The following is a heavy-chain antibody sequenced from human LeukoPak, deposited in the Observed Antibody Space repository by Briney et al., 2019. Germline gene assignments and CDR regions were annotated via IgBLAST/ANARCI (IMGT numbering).Heavy chain of an antibody. V-gene: IGHV4-4*09. J-gene: IGHJ4*02. CDR3: ARSTGHKRWGSTGGGNYFDY. Sequence: SETLSLTCTVSGGSISSYYGSWIRQPPGKGLEWIGYIYTSGSTNYNPSLKSRVTISVDTSKNQFSLKLSSVTAADTAVYYCARSTGHKRWGSTGGGNYFDYWGQGTLVTVSS. CDR2: IYTSGST. D-gene: IGHD2-8*02. CDR1: GGSISSYY.